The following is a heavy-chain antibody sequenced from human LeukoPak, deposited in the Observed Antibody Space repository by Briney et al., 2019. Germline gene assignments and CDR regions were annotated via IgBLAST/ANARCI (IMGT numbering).Heavy chain of an antibody. CDR3: ADYGSGSPPN. J-gene: IGHJ4*01. D-gene: IGHD3-10*01. CDR1: GLTLSSYG. CDR2: ISYDGSNK. Sequence: PGRSLRLSCAASGLTLSSYGMHWVRQAPGKGLEWVAVISYDGSNKYYADSVKGRFTISRDNSKNTLYLQMNSLRAEDTAVYYCADYGSGSPPNWGHGTLVTVSS. V-gene: IGHV3-30*03.